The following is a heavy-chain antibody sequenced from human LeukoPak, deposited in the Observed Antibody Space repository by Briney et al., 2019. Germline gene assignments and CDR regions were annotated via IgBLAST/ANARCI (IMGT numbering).Heavy chain of an antibody. J-gene: IGHJ4*02. Sequence: GASVKVSCKASGYTFTRYHMHWVRQAPGQGLEWMGWISGNNDNPNYGQKFQGRFTVTTDSSTNTAYMELRNLRLDDTAVYYCARDGTSTDDYWGQGTLVTVSP. D-gene: IGHD2-2*01. CDR2: ISGNNDNP. CDR3: ARDGTSTDDY. CDR1: GYTFTRYH. V-gene: IGHV1-18*04.